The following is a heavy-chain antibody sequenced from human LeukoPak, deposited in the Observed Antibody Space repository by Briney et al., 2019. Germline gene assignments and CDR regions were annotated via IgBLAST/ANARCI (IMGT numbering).Heavy chain of an antibody. CDR3: TGCSPGHYMDV. D-gene: IGHD3-22*01. V-gene: IGHV4-4*07. CDR1: GGPIYSYY. Sequence: SETLSLTCTVSGGPIYSYYWSWIRQTAGKGLEWIGRLYPGVSTNYNPSLKSRVTMSVDTSKNQFALKLSAVTAADTAVYYSTGCSPGHYMDVWGKGTTVTVSS. CDR2: LYPGVST. J-gene: IGHJ6*03.